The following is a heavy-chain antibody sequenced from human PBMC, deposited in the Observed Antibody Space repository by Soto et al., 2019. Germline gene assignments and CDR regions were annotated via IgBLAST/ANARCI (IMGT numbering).Heavy chain of an antibody. CDR3: ARGYPSQNIVMESPPSPFDY. CDR2: IWYDGSNK. Sequence: GGSLRLSCAASGFTFSSYGMHWVRQAPGKGLEWVAVIWYDGSNKYYADSVKGRFTISRDNSKNTLYLQMNSLRAEDTAVYYCARGYPSQNIVMESPPSPFDYWGQGTLVTVSS. CDR1: GFTFSSYG. D-gene: IGHD2-8*01. V-gene: IGHV3-33*01. J-gene: IGHJ4*02.